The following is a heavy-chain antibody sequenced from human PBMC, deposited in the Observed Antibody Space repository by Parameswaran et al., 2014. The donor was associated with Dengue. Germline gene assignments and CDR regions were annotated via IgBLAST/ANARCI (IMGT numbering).Heavy chain of an antibody. Sequence: VRQAPGKGLEWIGEINHSGSTNYNPSLKSRVTISVDTSKNQFSLKLSSVTAADTAVYYCARGRGRGIWHYFDYWGQGTLVTVSS. J-gene: IGHJ4*02. V-gene: IGHV4-34*01. CDR2: INHSGST. CDR3: ARGRGRGIWHYFDY. D-gene: IGHD3-16*01.